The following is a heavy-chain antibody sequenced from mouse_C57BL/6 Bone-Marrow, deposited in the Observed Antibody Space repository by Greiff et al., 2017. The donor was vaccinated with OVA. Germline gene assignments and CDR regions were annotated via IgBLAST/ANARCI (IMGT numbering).Heavy chain of an antibody. CDR2: IWGYGRT. CDR3: AKPAHYYGSRKYYYAIDY. V-gene: IGHV2-3*01. CDR1: GFSFTSYG. J-gene: IGHJ4*01. D-gene: IGHD1-1*01. Sequence: VQLQQSGPGLVAPSQSLSITCTVSGFSFTSYGVSWVRQPPGKGLEWLGVIWGYGRTNYHSALISSLSISKDNSKSQVFLKVNSLQTDDTATYYCAKPAHYYGSRKYYYAIDYWGQGTSVTVSS.